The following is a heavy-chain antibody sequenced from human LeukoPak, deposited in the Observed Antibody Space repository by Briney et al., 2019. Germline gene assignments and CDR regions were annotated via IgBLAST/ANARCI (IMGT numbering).Heavy chain of an antibody. D-gene: IGHD2-2*01. CDR3: AKVGCSSTSCYPWVMIDSPFDY. CDR2: ISGSGGST. V-gene: IGHV3-23*01. CDR1: GFTFSSYA. J-gene: IGHJ4*02. Sequence: PGGSLRLSCAASGFTFSSYAMSWVRQAPGKGLEWVSAISGSGGSTYYADSVKGRFTISRDNSKNTLYLQMNSLRAEDTAVYYCAKVGCSSTSCYPWVMIDSPFDYWGQGTLVTVSS.